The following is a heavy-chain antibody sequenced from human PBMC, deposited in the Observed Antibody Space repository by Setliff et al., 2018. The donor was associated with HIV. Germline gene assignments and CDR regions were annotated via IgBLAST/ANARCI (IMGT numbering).Heavy chain of an antibody. D-gene: IGHD3-22*01. J-gene: IGHJ3*01. Sequence: ASVKVSCKTSGYTFIQSHDLHWVRQVPGQGPEWMGWINLVTGQTAYLQKFQGKVIITRDTSANTAFMEMSSLRSEDTAVYFCATGRHYYDSSDYPANPFDVWGQGTMVTVSS. V-gene: IGHV1-3*01. CDR2: INLVTGQT. CDR1: GYTFIQSHD. CDR3: ATGRHYYDSSDYPANPFDV.